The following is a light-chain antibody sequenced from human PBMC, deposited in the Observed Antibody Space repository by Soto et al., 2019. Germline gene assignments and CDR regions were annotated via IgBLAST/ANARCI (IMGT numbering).Light chain of an antibody. CDR3: QTWGTGIRV. CDR1: SGHSSYS. J-gene: IGLJ2*01. CDR2: LHSDGSH. Sequence: QSVLTQSPSASASLGASVKLTCTLSSGHSSYSVAWHQQQPEKGPRYLMKLHSDGSHIKGDGIPDRFSGSSSGAECYLTISRLQSEDEADYYCQTWGTGIRVFGGGTKLTVL. V-gene: IGLV4-69*01.